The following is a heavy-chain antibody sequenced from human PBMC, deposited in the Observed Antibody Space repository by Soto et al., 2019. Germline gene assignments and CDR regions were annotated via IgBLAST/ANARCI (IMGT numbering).Heavy chain of an antibody. CDR2: INSDGSST. V-gene: IGHV3-74*01. CDR1: GFTFSSYW. Sequence: EVQLVESGGGLVQPGGSLRLSCAASGFTFSSYWMHWVRQAPGKGLVWVSRINSDGSSTSYADSVKGRFTISRDNATNTLSLQTNSLRAEDTAVYYCAVAVAGPTAIGYWGQGTLVTFSS. CDR3: AVAVAGPTAIGY. J-gene: IGHJ4*02. D-gene: IGHD6-19*01.